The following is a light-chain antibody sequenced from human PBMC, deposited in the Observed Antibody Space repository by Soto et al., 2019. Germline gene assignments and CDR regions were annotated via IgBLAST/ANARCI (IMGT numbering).Light chain of an antibody. Sequence: EIVLTQSPGTLSLSPGERATLSCRASQSVSSSYLAWYQQKPGQAPRLLIYGASIRATGIPDRFSGSGSGTDFTFSISRLEPEDFAVYYGQQYGSSPVTFGQGTKVEIK. CDR3: QQYGSSPVT. CDR2: GAS. J-gene: IGKJ1*01. CDR1: QSVSSSY. V-gene: IGKV3-20*01.